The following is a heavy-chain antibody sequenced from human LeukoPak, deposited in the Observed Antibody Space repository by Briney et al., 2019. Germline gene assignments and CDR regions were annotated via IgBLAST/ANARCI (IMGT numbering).Heavy chain of an antibody. V-gene: IGHV4-61*02. Sequence: SQTLSRTCTVSGGSISSGSYYWSWIRQPAGKGLEWIGRIYTNGSTNYNPSLKSRVTISVDTSKNQFSLKLSSVTAADTAVYYCARGGSGWSDGAIDIWGQGTMVTVSS. D-gene: IGHD6-19*01. CDR2: IYTNGST. CDR1: GGSISSGSYY. CDR3: ARGGSGWSDGAIDI. J-gene: IGHJ3*02.